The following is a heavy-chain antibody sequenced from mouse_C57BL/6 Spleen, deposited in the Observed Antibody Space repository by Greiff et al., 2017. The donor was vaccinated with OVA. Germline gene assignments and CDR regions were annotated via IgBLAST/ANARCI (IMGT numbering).Heavy chain of an antibody. CDR1: GYTFTSYW. D-gene: IGHD1-3*01. CDR3: AREIYDY. V-gene: IGHV1-50*01. J-gene: IGHJ2*01. CDR2: IDPSDSYT. Sequence: QVQLKQPGAELVKPGASVKLSCKASGYTFTSYWMQWVKQRPGQGLEWIGEIDPSDSYTNSNQKFKGKATLTVDTSSSTAYMQLSSLTSEDSAVYYCAREIYDYWGQGTTLTVSS.